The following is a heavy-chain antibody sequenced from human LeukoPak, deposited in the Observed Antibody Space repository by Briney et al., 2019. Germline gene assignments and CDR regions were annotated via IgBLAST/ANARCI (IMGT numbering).Heavy chain of an antibody. Sequence: GGSLRLSGAASGFTFSSYAMHGVRQAPGKGLEWVAVISYDGSNKYYADSVKGRFTISRDNSKNTLYLQMNSLRAEDTAVYYCARDLTYYDFWSGYYSTRYYYYGMDVWGQGTTVTVSS. CDR2: ISYDGSNK. J-gene: IGHJ6*02. D-gene: IGHD3-3*01. CDR1: GFTFSSYA. V-gene: IGHV3-30-3*01. CDR3: ARDLTYYDFWSGYYSTRYYYYGMDV.